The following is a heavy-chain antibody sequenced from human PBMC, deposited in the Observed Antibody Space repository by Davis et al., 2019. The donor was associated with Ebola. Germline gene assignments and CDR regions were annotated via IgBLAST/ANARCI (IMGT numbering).Heavy chain of an antibody. V-gene: IGHV3-7*04. CDR3: ARVRGTGDPDY. D-gene: IGHD7-27*01. Sequence: PGGSLRLSCAASGFTFNKYWMTWVRQAPGKGLEWVANIKQDGSEKYYVDSVKGRFTISRDNAKNSLYLQMNSLRAEDTAVYYCARVRGTGDPDYWGQGTLVTVSS. J-gene: IGHJ4*02. CDR2: IKQDGSEK. CDR1: GFTFNKYW.